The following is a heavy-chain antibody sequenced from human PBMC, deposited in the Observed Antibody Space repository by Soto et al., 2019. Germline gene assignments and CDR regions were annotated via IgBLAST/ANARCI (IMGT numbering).Heavy chain of an antibody. CDR2: IIPVFGTA. Sequence: SVKVSCKASGGTFSSYAISWVRQAPGQGLEWMGGIIPVFGTANYAQKFQGRVTITADESTSTAYMELSSLRSEDTAVYYCAREDIVVVVAVPHDAFDIWGQGTMVTVSS. V-gene: IGHV1-69*13. CDR1: GGTFSSYA. CDR3: AREDIVVVVAVPHDAFDI. D-gene: IGHD2-15*01. J-gene: IGHJ3*02.